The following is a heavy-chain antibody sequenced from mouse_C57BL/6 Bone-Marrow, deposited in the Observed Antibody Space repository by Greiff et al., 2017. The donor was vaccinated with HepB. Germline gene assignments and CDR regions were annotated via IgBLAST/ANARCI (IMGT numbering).Heavy chain of an antibody. CDR2: IYPGSGST. CDR3: VLYYYGSSSWYFDV. CDR1: GYTFTSYW. Sequence: QVQLQQPGAELVKPGASVKMSCKASGYTFTSYWITWVKQSPGQGLEWIGDIYPGSGSTNYNEKFKSKATLTVDTSSSTAYMQLSSLTSEDSAVYYCVLYYYGSSSWYFDVWGTGTTVTVSS. J-gene: IGHJ1*03. V-gene: IGHV1-55*01. D-gene: IGHD1-1*01.